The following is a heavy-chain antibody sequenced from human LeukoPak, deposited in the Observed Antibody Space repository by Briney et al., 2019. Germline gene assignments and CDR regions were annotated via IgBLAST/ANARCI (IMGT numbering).Heavy chain of an antibody. V-gene: IGHV4-34*01. D-gene: IGHD6-19*01. J-gene: IGHJ4*02. CDR2: INHSGST. Sequence: SETLSLTCTVSGGSISSYYWSWIRQPPGKGLEWIGEINHSGSTNYNPSLKSRVTISVDTSKNQFSLKLNSVTAADTAVYYCARGIAVAGTVFNYWGQGTLVTVSS. CDR1: GGSISSYY. CDR3: ARGIAVAGTVFNY.